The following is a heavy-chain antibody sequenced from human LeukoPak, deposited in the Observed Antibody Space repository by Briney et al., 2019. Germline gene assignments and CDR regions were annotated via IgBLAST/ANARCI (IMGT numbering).Heavy chain of an antibody. CDR2: IDPNSGDT. CDR3: ARLVSY. Sequence: ASVTVSCKASGYTFTGYYIHWVRQAPGQGLEWMGWIDPNSGDTNYAQKFQGRVTMTRDTSISTAYMELSRLRSDDTAVYYCARLVSYWGQGTLVTVSS. J-gene: IGHJ4*02. CDR1: GYTFTGYY. D-gene: IGHD6-19*01. V-gene: IGHV1-2*02.